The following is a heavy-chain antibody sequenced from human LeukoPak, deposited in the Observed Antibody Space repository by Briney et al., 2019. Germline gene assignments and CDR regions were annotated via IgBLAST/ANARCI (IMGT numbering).Heavy chain of an antibody. Sequence: SVKVSCKASGGTFSSYAISWVRQAPGQGLEWMGRIIPILGIANYAQKFQGRVTITADKSTSTAYMELSSLRSEDTAVYYCARGDYSYGMNWLDPWGQGTLVTVSS. D-gene: IGHD5-18*01. V-gene: IGHV1-69*04. CDR1: GGTFSSYA. J-gene: IGHJ5*02. CDR2: IIPILGIA. CDR3: ARGDYSYGMNWLDP.